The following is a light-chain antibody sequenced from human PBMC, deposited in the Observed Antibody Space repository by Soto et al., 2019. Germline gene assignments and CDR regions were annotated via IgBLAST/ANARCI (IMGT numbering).Light chain of an antibody. J-gene: IGLJ1*01. CDR2: EGS. Sequence: QSALTQPASVSGSPGQSITISCTGTSSDVGNYNLVSWYQQHPGKAPQLMMYEGSKRPSGVSNRFAGSKSGNTASLTISGLQAEEEADYYCCSYVGSSTFGVGSGTKLTVL. CDR3: CSYVGSSTFG. CDR1: SSDVGNYNL. V-gene: IGLV2-23*03.